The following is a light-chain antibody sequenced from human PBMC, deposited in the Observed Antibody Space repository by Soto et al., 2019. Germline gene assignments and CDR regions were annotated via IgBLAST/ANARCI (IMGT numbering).Light chain of an antibody. CDR1: QSISGC. CDR3: QQYDHYPLT. Sequence: DIQMTQSPSTLSASVGDRVTINCRASQSISGCLAWYQQKPGKAPKFLIYDVSTLESGVPSRFSGSGSGTEFTLMITGLQPDDFATYYCQQYDHYPLTFGGGTKVDIK. J-gene: IGKJ4*01. CDR2: DVS. V-gene: IGKV1-5*01.